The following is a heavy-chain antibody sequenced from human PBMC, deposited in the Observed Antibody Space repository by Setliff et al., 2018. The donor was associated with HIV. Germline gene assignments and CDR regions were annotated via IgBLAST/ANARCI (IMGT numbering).Heavy chain of an antibody. J-gene: IGHJ4*02. CDR1: EFTFRNYG. CDR2: IWYDGSHK. CDR3: ARNPHDYGDYAVLQSDY. D-gene: IGHD4-17*01. V-gene: IGHV3-33*01. Sequence: PGGSLRLSCTASEFTFRNYGMLWVRQGPGKGPEWVASIWYDGSHKQYEDSVKGRFSISRDNSQKTLYLQMNSLTAEDTAVYYCARNPHDYGDYAVLQSDYWGQGTLVTVSS.